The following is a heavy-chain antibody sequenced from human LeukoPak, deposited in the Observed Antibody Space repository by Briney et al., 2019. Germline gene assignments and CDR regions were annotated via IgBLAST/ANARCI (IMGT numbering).Heavy chain of an antibody. CDR2: IYHSGST. V-gene: IGHV4-59*12. D-gene: IGHD4-23*01. CDR3: ARVNGGNGGFAFDI. Sequence: SETLSLTCTVSGGSISSYYWGWIRQPPGKGLEWIGYIYHSGSTYYNPSLKSRVTISVDRSKNQFSLKLSSVTAADTAVYYCARVNGGNGGFAFDIWGQGTMVTVSS. CDR1: GGSISSYY. J-gene: IGHJ3*02.